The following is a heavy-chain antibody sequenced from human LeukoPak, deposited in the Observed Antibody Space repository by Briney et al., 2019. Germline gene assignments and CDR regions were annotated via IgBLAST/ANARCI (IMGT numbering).Heavy chain of an antibody. CDR2: IYYSGST. CDR1: GGSISSSSYY. Sequence: SETLSLTCTVSGGSISSSSYYWGWIRQPPGKGLEWIGSIYYSGSTYYNPSLKSRVTISVDTSKNQFSLKLSSVTAADTAVYYCARHSYYDSLNAFDIWGQGTMVTVSS. D-gene: IGHD3-22*01. J-gene: IGHJ3*02. V-gene: IGHV4-39*01. CDR3: ARHSYYDSLNAFDI.